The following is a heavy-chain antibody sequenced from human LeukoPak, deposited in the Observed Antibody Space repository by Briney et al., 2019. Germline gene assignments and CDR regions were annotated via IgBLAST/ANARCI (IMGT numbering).Heavy chain of an antibody. CDR1: SDSINTHP. CDR3: ARRPYWYFDL. Sequence: SETLSLTCSVSSDSINTHPWSWIRQPAGETLEWIGHISPSGNTNYNPSLKSRVTMSVDTSKNHFSLKLSSVTAADTAVYYCARRPYWYFDLWGRGTLVTVSS. CDR2: ISPSGNT. J-gene: IGHJ2*01. V-gene: IGHV4-4*07. D-gene: IGHD6-6*01.